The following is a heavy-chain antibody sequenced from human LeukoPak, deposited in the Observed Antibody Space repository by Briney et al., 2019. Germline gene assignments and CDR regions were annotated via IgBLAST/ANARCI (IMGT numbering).Heavy chain of an antibody. Sequence: ASVSVSFKASGYTFTSYYMHWVRQAPGQGLEWMGIINPSGGSTSYAQKFQGRVTMTRDTSTSTAYMGLSSLRSDDTAVYYCARAVVLRVPHLHYYYLDVWGKGTTVTISS. J-gene: IGHJ6*03. CDR2: INPSGGST. D-gene: IGHD2-15*01. CDR3: ARAVVLRVPHLHYYYLDV. CDR1: GYTFTSYY. V-gene: IGHV1-46*01.